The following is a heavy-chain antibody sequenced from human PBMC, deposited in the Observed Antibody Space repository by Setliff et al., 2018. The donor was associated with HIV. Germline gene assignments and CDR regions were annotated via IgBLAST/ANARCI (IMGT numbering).Heavy chain of an antibody. CDR2: ISHSGNT. J-gene: IGHJ5*02. Sequence: VSGDSISSESSFWSWVRQYPGKGLELIGYISHSGNTYYTPSLESRITLSVDTSKNQFSLKVNSVTAADTAVYYCARLEDQLGPGWFAPWGQGTLVTVSS. V-gene: IGHV4-31*02. CDR3: ARLEDQLGPGWFAP. CDR1: GDSISSESSF. D-gene: IGHD1-1*01.